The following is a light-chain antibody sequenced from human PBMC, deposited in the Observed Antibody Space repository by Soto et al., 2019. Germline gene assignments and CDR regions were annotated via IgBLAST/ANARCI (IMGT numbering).Light chain of an antibody. CDR1: QSVSSSY. Sequence: EIGLTQSPGTLSFSPGERATLSCRASQSVSSSYLAWYQQKPGQAPRLLIYGASISATGIPDRFSGSGSGTDFTLTISRLEPEAFAVYYCQQYGSSPLTFGGGTQVQIK. CDR2: GAS. J-gene: IGKJ4*01. V-gene: IGKV3-20*01. CDR3: QQYGSSPLT.